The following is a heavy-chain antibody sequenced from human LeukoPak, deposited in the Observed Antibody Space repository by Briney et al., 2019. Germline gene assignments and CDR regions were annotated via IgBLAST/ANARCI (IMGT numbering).Heavy chain of an antibody. CDR3: AKDPFAGEVRGVTPYYGMDV. D-gene: IGHD3-10*01. CDR1: GFTFDDYA. Sequence: GGSLRLSCAASGFTFDDYAMHWVRQAPGKGLEWVSLISGDGGSTYYADSVKGRFTISRDNSKNSLYLQMNSLRTEDTALYYCAKDPFAGEVRGVTPYYGMDVWGQGTTVTVSS. J-gene: IGHJ6*02. V-gene: IGHV3-43*02. CDR2: ISGDGGST.